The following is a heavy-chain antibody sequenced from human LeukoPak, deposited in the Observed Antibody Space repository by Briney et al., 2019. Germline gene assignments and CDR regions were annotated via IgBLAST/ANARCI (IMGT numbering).Heavy chain of an antibody. CDR2: ISYTGTYI. J-gene: IGHJ4*02. CDR1: GVIFSSHG. CDR3: VRDRGTYRPIDY. V-gene: IGHV3-21*04. D-gene: IGHD1-26*01. Sequence: GGSLRLSCAASGVIFSSHGMNWVRQAPGRGLEWVSSISYTGTYIYYADSVKGRFTISRDNAQNSLYLQMNSLRAEDTAIYYCVRDRGTYRPIDYWGQGTLVTVSS.